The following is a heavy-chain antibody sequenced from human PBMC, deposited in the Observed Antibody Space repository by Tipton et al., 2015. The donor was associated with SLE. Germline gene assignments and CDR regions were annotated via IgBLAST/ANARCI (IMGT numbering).Heavy chain of an antibody. Sequence: TLSLTCTVSGGSISSHYWSWIRQPPGKGLEWIGYIYNSGSTNYNPSLKSRVTISVDTSRNQFSLKLSSVTAADTAVYYCAKGGGQWLGARYFEYWGQGTLVTVSS. V-gene: IGHV4-59*11. D-gene: IGHD6-19*01. CDR2: IYNSGST. CDR3: AKGGGQWLGARYFEY. CDR1: GGSISSHY. J-gene: IGHJ4*02.